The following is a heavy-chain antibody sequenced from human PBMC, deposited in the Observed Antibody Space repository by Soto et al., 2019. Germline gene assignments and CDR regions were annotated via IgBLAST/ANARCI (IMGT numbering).Heavy chain of an antibody. CDR2: INQDGSDK. J-gene: IGHJ6*02. CDR1: GFTFSNYW. V-gene: IGHV3-7*01. Sequence: EVRLVESGGDLVQPGGSLRLSCAASGFTFSNYWVTWVRQAPGKGLEWVANINQDGSDKLYVDSVKGRFTISRDNAKYSLYLQMDRLRAEDTAVYYCARHEPSYYYAVDVWGQGTTVTVSS. CDR3: ARHEPSYYYAVDV.